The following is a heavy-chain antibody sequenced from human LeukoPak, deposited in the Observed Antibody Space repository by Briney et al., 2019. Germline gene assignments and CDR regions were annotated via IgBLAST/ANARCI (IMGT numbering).Heavy chain of an antibody. CDR2: TYYRSKWYS. Sequence: SQTLSLTCAISGDSVSSNSAAWNWIRQSPSRGLEWLGRTYYRSKWYSDYAVSVKSRITINPDTSKNQFSLQLNSVTPEDTAAYYCALAHSTIVGAFDYWGQGTLVTVSS. CDR1: GDSVSSNSAA. CDR3: ALAHSTIVGAFDY. V-gene: IGHV6-1*01. J-gene: IGHJ4*02. D-gene: IGHD1-26*01.